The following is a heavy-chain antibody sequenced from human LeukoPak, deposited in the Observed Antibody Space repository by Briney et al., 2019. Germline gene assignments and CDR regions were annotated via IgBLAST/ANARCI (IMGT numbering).Heavy chain of an antibody. CDR2: IIPIFGTA. Sequence: GAPVKVSCKASGGTFSTYAISWVRQAPGQGLEWMGGIIPIFGTANYAQKFQGRVTITADESTSTAYMELSSLRSEDTAVYYCARSGYSGSTFDYWGQGTLVTVSS. V-gene: IGHV1-69*13. D-gene: IGHD1-26*01. CDR3: ARSGYSGSTFDY. J-gene: IGHJ4*02. CDR1: GGTFSTYA.